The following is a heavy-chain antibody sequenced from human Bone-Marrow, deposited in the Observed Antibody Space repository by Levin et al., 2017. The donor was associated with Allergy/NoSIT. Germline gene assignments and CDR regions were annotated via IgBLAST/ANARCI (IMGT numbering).Heavy chain of an antibody. CDR3: ARGFLKTGMDV. CDR2: TYYKSRWRN. V-gene: IGHV6-1*01. CDR1: GDSVSSKSA. J-gene: IGHJ6*02. Sequence: SQTLSLTCGISGDSVSSKSAWNWIRQSPSRGLEWLGRTYYKSRWRNDYAASVKSRIIINPDTAKNQFSLQLNSVTPEDTALYYCARGFLKTGMDVWGQGTTVTVSS. D-gene: IGHD5-12*01.